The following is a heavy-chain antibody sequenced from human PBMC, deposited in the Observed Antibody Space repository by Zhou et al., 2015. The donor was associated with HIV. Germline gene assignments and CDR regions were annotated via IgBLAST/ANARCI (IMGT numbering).Heavy chain of an antibody. J-gene: IGHJ4*02. CDR3: ARDGTMLDY. Sequence: QVQLVQSGGGVVQPGRSLRVSCAASGFTFSDYYMSWIRQAPGKGLEWVSYISSSGDSIYYADSVKGRFTIFRDNGKNSLYLQMNGLRVEDTAVYFCARDGTMLDYWGQGTLVTVSS. V-gene: IGHV3-11*01. CDR1: GFTFSDYY. CDR2: ISSSGDSI. D-gene: IGHD3-3*01.